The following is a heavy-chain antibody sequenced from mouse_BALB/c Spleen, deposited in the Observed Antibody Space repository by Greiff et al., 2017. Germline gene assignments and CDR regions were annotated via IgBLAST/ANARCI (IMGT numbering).Heavy chain of an antibody. J-gene: IGHJ1*01. CDR2: ISSGGSYT. Sequence: EVQLVESGGGLVKPGGSLKLSCAASGFTFSSYAMSWVRQSPEKRLEWVAEISSGGSYTYYPDTVTGRFTISRDNAKNTLYLEMSSLRSEDTAMYYCAREGNTVRRYFDVWGAGTTVTVSS. CDR3: AREGNTVRRYFDV. D-gene: IGHD1-1*01. CDR1: GFTFSSYA. V-gene: IGHV5-9-4*01.